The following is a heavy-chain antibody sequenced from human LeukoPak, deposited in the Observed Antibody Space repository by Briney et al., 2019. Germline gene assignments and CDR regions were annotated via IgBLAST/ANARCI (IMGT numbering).Heavy chain of an antibody. CDR1: GDSINSHDL. V-gene: IGHV4-4*02. CDR2: LYLSGTT. Sequence: SETLSLTCTVSGDSINSHDLWSWVRQPPGQGLAWLGELYLSGTTHSNPSVKSRVTISIDKSKNQFFLNLSSVTAADTAVYYCAWRPYYAVLSGPVDSWGQGTLVTASS. J-gene: IGHJ5*01. CDR3: AWRPYYAVLSGPVDS. D-gene: IGHD3-3*01.